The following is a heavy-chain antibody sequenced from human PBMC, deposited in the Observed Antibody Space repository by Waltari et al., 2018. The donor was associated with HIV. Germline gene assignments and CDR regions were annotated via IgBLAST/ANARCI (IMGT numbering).Heavy chain of an antibody. CDR1: GASINSDNYY. CDR2: VYYRGST. J-gene: IGHJ2*01. V-gene: IGHV4-31*02. CDR3: ARVLYWYFDL. Sequence: QVQLQESGPGRVKPSQTLSLTCNVSGASINSDNYYWAWIRQHPERGLECIGFVYYRGSTFSNPSFKSRATISVYTSKNQFSLKLTSMTAADTAVYYCARVLYWYFDLWGRGTLVTVSS.